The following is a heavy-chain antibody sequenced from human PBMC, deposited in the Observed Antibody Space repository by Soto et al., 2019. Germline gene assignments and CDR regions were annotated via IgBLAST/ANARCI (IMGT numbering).Heavy chain of an antibody. Sequence: GGSLRLSCAASGFTFSSYAMSWVRQAPGKGLEWVSAISGSGGSTYYADSVKGRFTISRDNSKNTLYLQMNSLRAEDTAVYYCAKDRYSGYDPPWFEPWGQGTLVTVSS. J-gene: IGHJ5*02. D-gene: IGHD5-12*01. CDR1: GFTFSSYA. V-gene: IGHV3-23*01. CDR3: AKDRYSGYDPPWFEP. CDR2: ISGSGGST.